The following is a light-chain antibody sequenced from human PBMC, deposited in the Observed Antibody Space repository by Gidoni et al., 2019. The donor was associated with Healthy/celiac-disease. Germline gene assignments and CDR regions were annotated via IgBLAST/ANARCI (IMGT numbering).Light chain of an antibody. CDR2: GAS. V-gene: IGKV3-15*01. Sequence: VMSQSPATLSVFLGERATLSCRASQSVSSNLAWYQQKPGQAPRLLIYGASTRATGIPARFSGSGSGTEFTLTISSLQSEDFAVYYCQQYNNWPPTFGPGTTVDI. J-gene: IGKJ3*01. CDR1: QSVSSN. CDR3: QQYNNWPPT.